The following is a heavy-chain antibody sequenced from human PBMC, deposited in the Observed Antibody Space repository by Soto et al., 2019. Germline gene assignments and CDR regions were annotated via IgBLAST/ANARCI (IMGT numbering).Heavy chain of an antibody. V-gene: IGHV4-31*03. J-gene: IGHJ5*02. CDR2: IYYSGST. CDR1: GGSISSSSYF. Sequence: PSETLSLTCSVSGGSISSSSYFWGWIRQPPGKGLEWIGYIYYSGSTYYNPSLKSRVTISVDTSKNQFSLKLSSVTAADTAVYYCASVYSSGYYHWFDPWGQGTLVTVSS. D-gene: IGHD3-22*01. CDR3: ASVYSSGYYHWFDP.